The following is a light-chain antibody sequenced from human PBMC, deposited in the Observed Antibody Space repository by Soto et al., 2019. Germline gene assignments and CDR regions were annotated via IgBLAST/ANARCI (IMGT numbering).Light chain of an antibody. CDR1: SSDVGSYNL. Sequence: QSVLTQPASVSGSPGQSISISCTGTSSDVGSYNLVSWYQQHPGKAHKLMIHEGSKRPSGVSNRFSGSKSGNTASLTISGLQAEDEADYYCCSYAGSSTYYVFGTGTKVTV. J-gene: IGLJ1*01. V-gene: IGLV2-23*01. CDR3: CSYAGSSTYYV. CDR2: EGS.